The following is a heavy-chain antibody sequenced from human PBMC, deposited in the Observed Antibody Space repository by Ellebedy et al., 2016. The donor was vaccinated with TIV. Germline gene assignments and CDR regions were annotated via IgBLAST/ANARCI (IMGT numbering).Heavy chain of an antibody. CDR1: GYSFTNYG. CDR3: ARGGSAAASGTVDY. CDR2: ISCSSGNT. V-gene: IGHV1-18*01. Sequence: AASVKVSCKASGYSFTNYGIVWVRQAPGQGLEWMGWISCSSGNTRYSKKLQGRVTMTTDTSASTAYLSRRSLRSDDTAVYYCARGGSAAASGTVDYWGQGTLVTVSS. J-gene: IGHJ4*02. D-gene: IGHD3-10*01.